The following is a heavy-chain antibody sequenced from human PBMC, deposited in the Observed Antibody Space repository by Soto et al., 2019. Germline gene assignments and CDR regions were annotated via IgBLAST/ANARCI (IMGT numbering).Heavy chain of an antibody. Sequence: GESLKISCRTSGYRFTSYWIAWVRQMPGKGLEWMGIIFPSDSDTRYSPSFQGQVTVSADRSTSTVFLQWASLKASDTAVYFCARKDKSGYFNWFDPWGQGTLVTV. J-gene: IGHJ5*02. CDR3: ARKDKSGYFNWFDP. CDR1: GYRFTSYW. V-gene: IGHV5-51*01. CDR2: IFPSDSDT. D-gene: IGHD3-22*01.